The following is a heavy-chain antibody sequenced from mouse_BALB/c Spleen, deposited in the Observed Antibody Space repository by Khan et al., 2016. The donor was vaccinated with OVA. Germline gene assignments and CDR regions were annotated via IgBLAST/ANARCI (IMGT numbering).Heavy chain of an antibody. CDR1: GYTFTSYW. D-gene: IGHD1-1*01. CDR2: TNPTNGRT. J-gene: IGHJ2*01. Sequence: QVQLQQSGAELVKAAASVKISCKASGYTFTSYWMHWVNQRLGQGLEWFAETNPTNGRTYSNDKFKSKATLTVDKSSSTAYMLLSGTTFEDSAVYYCARIKKIVATYFDYWGQGTTLTVSS. CDR3: ARIKKIVATYFDY. V-gene: IGHV1S81*02.